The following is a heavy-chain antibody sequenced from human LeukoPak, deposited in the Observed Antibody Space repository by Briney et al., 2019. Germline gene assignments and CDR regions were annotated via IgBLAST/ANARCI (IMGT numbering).Heavy chain of an antibody. D-gene: IGHD5-18*01. CDR1: GDSINSYY. Sequence: SETLSLTCTVSGDSINSYYWSWIRQPPGKGLEWIGYIYYSGSTKYNPSIKSRVTISVDTPKNQFSLKLSSVTAADAAVYYCARSLRGYRFATDYWGQGTLVTVSS. CDR2: IYYSGST. V-gene: IGHV4-59*08. CDR3: ARSLRGYRFATDY. J-gene: IGHJ4*02.